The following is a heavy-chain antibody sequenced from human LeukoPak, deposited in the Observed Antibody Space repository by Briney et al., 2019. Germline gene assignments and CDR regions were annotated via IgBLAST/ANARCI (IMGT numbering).Heavy chain of an antibody. CDR1: GFTFSSYG. J-gene: IGHJ6*03. V-gene: IGHV3-33*06. CDR2: IWYDGSNE. CDR3: AKDNHNIAAAEGYYYYYYMDV. D-gene: IGHD6-13*01. Sequence: GGSLRLSCAASGFTFSSYGMHWVRQAPGKGLEWVAVIWYDGSNEYYADSVKGRFTISRDNSKNTLYLQMNSLRAEDTAVYYCAKDNHNIAAAEGYYYYYYMDVWGKGTTVTVSS.